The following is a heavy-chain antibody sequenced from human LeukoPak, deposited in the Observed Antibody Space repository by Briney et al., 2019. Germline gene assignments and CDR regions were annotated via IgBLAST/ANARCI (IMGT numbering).Heavy chain of an antibody. V-gene: IGHV3-53*01. J-gene: IGHJ3*02. CDR3: AMVVAATHDAFDI. Sequence: PGGSLRLSCAASGFTVSSNYMSWVRQAPGKGLEWVSVIYSGGSTYYADSVKGRFTISRDNSKNTLYLQMNSLRAEDTAVYYCAMVVAATHDAFDIWGQGTMVTVSS. D-gene: IGHD2-15*01. CDR2: IYSGGST. CDR1: GFTVSSNY.